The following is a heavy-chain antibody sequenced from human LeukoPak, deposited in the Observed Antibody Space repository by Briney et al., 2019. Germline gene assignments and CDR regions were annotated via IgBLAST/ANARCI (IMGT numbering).Heavy chain of an antibody. CDR2: IKQDGSEK. CDR3: ARDSGPYLIDY. D-gene: IGHD2-2*01. J-gene: IGHJ4*02. Sequence: GGSLRLSCAASGFTFSSYWMSWDRQAPGKGLEWVANIKQDGSEKYYVDSVKGRFTISRDNAKNSLYLQMNSLRAEDTAVYYCARDSGPYLIDYWGQGTLVTVSS. V-gene: IGHV3-7*01. CDR1: GFTFSSYW.